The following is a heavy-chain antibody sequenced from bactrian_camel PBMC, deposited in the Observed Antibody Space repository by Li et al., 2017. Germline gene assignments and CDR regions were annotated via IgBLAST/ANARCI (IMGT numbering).Heavy chain of an antibody. CDR3: ASDADRNDIATNPID. Sequence: HVQLVESGGGLVQPGGSLRLACAAPGYERATICMGWFRQAPGKERERVATIEDSGATTYADSEKGRFAISKAPTKTTLYLQMNSLKPEDTAMYYCASDADRNDIATNPIDWGQGTQVTVS. J-gene: IGHJ4*01. CDR1: GYERATIC. CDR2: IEDSGAT. D-gene: IGHD1*01. V-gene: IGHV3S53*01.